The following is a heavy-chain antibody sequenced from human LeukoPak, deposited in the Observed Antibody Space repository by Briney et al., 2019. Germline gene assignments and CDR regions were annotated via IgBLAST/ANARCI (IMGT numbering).Heavy chain of an antibody. Sequence: GGSLRLSCAASGFTFGSYAMSWVRQAPGKGLEWVSAIGGGGDSTYYADSVRGRFTFSRDSSKNTLYLQMHSLRAEDTAVYYCAKARYSSGWCVDYWGQGTLVTVSS. CDR1: GFTFGSYA. V-gene: IGHV3-23*01. D-gene: IGHD6-13*01. J-gene: IGHJ4*02. CDR2: IGGGGDST. CDR3: AKARYSSGWCVDY.